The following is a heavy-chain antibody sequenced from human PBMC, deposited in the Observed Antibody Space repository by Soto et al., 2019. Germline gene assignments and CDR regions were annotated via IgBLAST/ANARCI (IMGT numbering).Heavy chain of an antibody. CDR3: ARADGPGFVGP. CDR2: INGGNGNT. V-gene: IGHV1-3*05. CDR1: GYTFTSYA. Sequence: QVQLVQSGAEEKKPGASVKVSCKASGYTFTSYAMHWVRQAPGQRLEWMGWINGGNGNTEYSQKFQGRVTITRYTSASTAYMELSSLTSEDTAVYYCARADGPGFVGPWGQGTLVTVSS. J-gene: IGHJ5*02. D-gene: IGHD2-2*01.